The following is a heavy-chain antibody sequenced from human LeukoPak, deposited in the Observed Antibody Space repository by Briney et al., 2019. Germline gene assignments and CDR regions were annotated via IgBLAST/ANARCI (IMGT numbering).Heavy chain of an antibody. CDR3: ATLGFSSGYYYYFDH. CDR1: GGSISSSSYY. CDR2: IYYSGST. Sequence: SETLSLTCTVSGGSISSSSYYWGWIRQPPGKGLEWIGSIYYSGSTYYNPSLKSRVTISVDTSKNQFSLKLSSVTAADTAVYYCATLGFSSGYYYYFDHWGQGTLVTVSS. D-gene: IGHD3-22*01. J-gene: IGHJ4*02. V-gene: IGHV4-39*07.